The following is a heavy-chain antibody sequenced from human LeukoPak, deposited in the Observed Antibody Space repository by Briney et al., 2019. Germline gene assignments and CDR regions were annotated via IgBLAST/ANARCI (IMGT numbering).Heavy chain of an antibody. J-gene: IGHJ6*02. D-gene: IGHD6-13*01. CDR2: IYYSGST. Sequence: NPSETLSLTCAVYGGSISSYYWSWIRQPPGKGLEWIGYIYYSGSTNYNPSLKSRVTISVDTSKNQFSLKLSSVTAADTAVYYCARILRGYSTYPPGGYYYYGMDVWGQGTTVTVSS. CDR1: GGSISSYY. V-gene: IGHV4-59*01. CDR3: ARILRGYSTYPPGGYYYYGMDV.